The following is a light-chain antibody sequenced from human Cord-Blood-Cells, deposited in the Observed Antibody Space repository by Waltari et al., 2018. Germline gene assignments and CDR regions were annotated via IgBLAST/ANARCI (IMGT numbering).Light chain of an antibody. CDR1: QSVSSSY. CDR3: QQYGSPRGYT. CDR2: GAS. Sequence: EIVLTQSPGTLSLSPGERATLSCRASQSVSSSYLAWYQQKPGQAPRLLIYGASSRATGIPDRFSGSGSGTDFTITISRLEPEDFAVYYCQQYGSPRGYTFGQGTKLEIK. J-gene: IGKJ2*01. V-gene: IGKV3-20*01.